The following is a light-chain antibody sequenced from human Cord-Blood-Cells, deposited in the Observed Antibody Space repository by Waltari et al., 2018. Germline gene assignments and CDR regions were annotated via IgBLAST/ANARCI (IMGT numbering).Light chain of an antibody. CDR3: QQRYSTPFT. J-gene: IGKJ3*01. Sequence: DIQMTQSPSSLSASVGDRVTITCRASQSISSYLNWYQQKPGKAPKLPIYAASSLQSGVPSRFSGSGSGTDFTLTISSLQPEDFATYYCQQRYSTPFTFGPGTKVDIK. CDR1: QSISSY. V-gene: IGKV1-39*01. CDR2: AAS.